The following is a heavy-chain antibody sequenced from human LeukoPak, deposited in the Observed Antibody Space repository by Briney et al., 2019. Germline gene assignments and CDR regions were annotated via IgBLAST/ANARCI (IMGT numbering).Heavy chain of an antibody. CDR1: GGSISSSSYY. V-gene: IGHV4-39*07. CDR3: ARPYCTNGVCYRTLFDY. CDR2: IYYSGST. J-gene: IGHJ4*02. Sequence: SETLSLTCTVSGGSISSSSYYWDWIRQPPGKGLEWIGSIYYSGSTYYNPSLKSRVTISVDTSKNQFSLKLSSVTAADTAVYYCARPYCTNGVCYRTLFDYWGQGTLVTVSS. D-gene: IGHD2-8*01.